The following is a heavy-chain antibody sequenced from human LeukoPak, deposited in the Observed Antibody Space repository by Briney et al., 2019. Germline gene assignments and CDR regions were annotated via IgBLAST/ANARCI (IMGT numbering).Heavy chain of an antibody. Sequence: PSETLSLTCTVSGGSISSYYWGWIRQPPGKGLEWIGYIYYSGSTNYNPSLKSRVTISVDTSKNQFSLKLSSVTAADTAVYYCARECYYDSSGYPDAFDIWGQGTMVTVSS. J-gene: IGHJ3*02. CDR1: GGSISSYY. D-gene: IGHD3-22*01. CDR3: ARECYYDSSGYPDAFDI. V-gene: IGHV4-59*01. CDR2: IYYSGST.